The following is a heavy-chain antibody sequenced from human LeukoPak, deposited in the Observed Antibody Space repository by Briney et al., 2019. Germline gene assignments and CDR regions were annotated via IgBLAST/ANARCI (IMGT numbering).Heavy chain of an antibody. CDR3: ARLHDSSGRWFDP. J-gene: IGHJ5*02. D-gene: IGHD3-22*01. V-gene: IGHV1-18*01. CDR2: ISGFNGAT. CDR1: GYTFTIYG. Sequence: GAAVRVSCKASGYTFTIYGISWVRQAPGQGLEWMGWISGFNGATNYAQKLQGRVTMTTDTSTSTAYMELRSLRSDDTAVYYCARLHDSSGRWFDPWGQGTLVSVSS.